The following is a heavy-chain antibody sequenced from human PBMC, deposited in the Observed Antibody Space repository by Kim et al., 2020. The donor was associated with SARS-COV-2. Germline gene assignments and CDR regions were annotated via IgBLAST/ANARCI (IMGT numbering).Heavy chain of an antibody. V-gene: IGHV3-30-3*01. CDR3: ARSHQAHLVTFAY. D-gene: IGHD6-13*01. CDR2: ISSDGNNK. Sequence: GGSLRLSCAASGFTFSSYDIHWVRQAPGKGLEWVGVISSDGNNKYYADSVRGRFTISRDNLKNTVYLQMNNLRVEDTSTYYCARSHQAHLVTFAYWGQGTLVTVS. CDR1: GFTFSSYD. J-gene: IGHJ4*02.